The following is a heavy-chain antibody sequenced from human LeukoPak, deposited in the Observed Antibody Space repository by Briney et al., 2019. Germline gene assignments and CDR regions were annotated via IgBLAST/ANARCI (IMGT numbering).Heavy chain of an antibody. Sequence: GGSLRLSCAASGFTFSSYSMNWVRQAPGKGLEWVSSISSSSSYIYYADSVKGRFTISRDNAKSSLYLQMNSLRAEDTAVYYCARDNGRIQLWSSYMDVWGKGTTVTVSS. D-gene: IGHD5-18*01. CDR1: GFTFSSYS. V-gene: IGHV3-21*01. CDR3: ARDNGRIQLWSSYMDV. CDR2: ISSSSSYI. J-gene: IGHJ6*03.